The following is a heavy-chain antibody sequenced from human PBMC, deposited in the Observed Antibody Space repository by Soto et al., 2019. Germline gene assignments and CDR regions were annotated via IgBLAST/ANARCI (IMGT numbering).Heavy chain of an antibody. J-gene: IGHJ3*02. V-gene: IGHV3-53*01. D-gene: IGHD2-15*01. Sequence: GGSLRLSCAASGFTVSSNYMSWVRQAPGKGLEWVSVIYSGDSTYYADSVKGRFTISRDNPKNTLYLQMNSLRAEDTAVYYCARGGGTGLDDAFDIWGQGTMVTVSS. CDR2: IYSGDST. CDR1: GFTVSSNY. CDR3: ARGGGTGLDDAFDI.